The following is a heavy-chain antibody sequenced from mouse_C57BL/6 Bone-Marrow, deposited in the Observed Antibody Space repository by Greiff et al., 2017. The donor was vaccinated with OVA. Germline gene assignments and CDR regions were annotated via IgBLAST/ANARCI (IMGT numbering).Heavy chain of an antibody. CDR2: INPSNGGT. CDR3: ARWGYYGSSYVVDDY. J-gene: IGHJ2*01. CDR1: GYTFTSYW. D-gene: IGHD1-1*01. Sequence: QVQLKQPGTELVKPGASVKLSCKASGYTFTSYWMHWVKQRPGQGLEWIGNINPSNGGTNYNEKFKSKATLTVDKSSSTAYMQLSSLTSEDSAVYYCARWGYYGSSYVVDDYWGQGTTLTVSS. V-gene: IGHV1-53*01.